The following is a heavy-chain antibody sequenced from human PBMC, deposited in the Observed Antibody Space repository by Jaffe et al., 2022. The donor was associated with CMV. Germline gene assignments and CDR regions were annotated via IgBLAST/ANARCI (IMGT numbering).Heavy chain of an antibody. J-gene: IGHJ4*02. CDR1: GFTFTIYS. CDR2: ISSSGSYI. V-gene: IGHV3-21*01. Sequence: EVQLVESGGGLVKPGGSLRLSCAASGFTFTIYSMNWVRQAPGKGLEWVSSISSSGSYIYYADSMKGRFTISRDNAKNSLYLQMNSLRAEDTAVYYCARDPCNGGTCHFDYWGQGILVTVSS. CDR3: ARDPCNGGTCHFDY. D-gene: IGHD2-15*01.